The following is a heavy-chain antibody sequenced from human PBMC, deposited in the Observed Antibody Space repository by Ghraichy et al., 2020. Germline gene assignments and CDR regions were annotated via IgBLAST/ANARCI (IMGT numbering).Heavy chain of an antibody. CDR2: IKPDGSET. J-gene: IGHJ4*02. CDR3: ARDISRPGIIRGVIDY. V-gene: IGHV3-7*04. Sequence: GGSLRLSCAASGFTFTNSWMTWVRKAPGKGLEWVANIKPDGSETYYVGSVKGRFIISRDNAKNSLYLQMNSLRAEDTAVYYCARDISRPGIIRGVIDYWGQGTLVTVTS. D-gene: IGHD3-10*01. CDR1: GFTFTNSW.